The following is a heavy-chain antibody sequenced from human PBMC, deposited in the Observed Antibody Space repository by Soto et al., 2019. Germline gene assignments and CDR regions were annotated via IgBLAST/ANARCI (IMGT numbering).Heavy chain of an antibody. CDR3: AKGAEGGAYYGMDV. J-gene: IGHJ6*02. V-gene: IGHV3-30*18. CDR1: GFTFSKYG. D-gene: IGHD3-16*01. Sequence: PRGSLRLSCAASGFTFSKYGMHWVRQAPGKGLEWVAVISYDGSNKYYADSVKGRFTISRDKSTNTLYVQMNSLRVEDTAVYYCAKGAEGGAYYGMDVWGQGTTVTVSS. CDR2: ISYDGSNK.